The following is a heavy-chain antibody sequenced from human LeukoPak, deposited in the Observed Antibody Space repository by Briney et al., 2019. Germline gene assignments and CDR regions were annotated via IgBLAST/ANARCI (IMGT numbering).Heavy chain of an antibody. D-gene: IGHD3-10*01. CDR3: AKPTPRGPYYFDY. CDR1: GFTFNNYA. V-gene: IGHV3-23*01. Sequence: GGSLRLSCAASGFTFNNYAMNWVRQAPGKGLEWVSAISGSGGSTYYADSVKGRFTISRDNSKNTLYLQMNSLRAEDTAVYYCAKPTPRGPYYFDYWGQGTLVTVSS. CDR2: ISGSGGST. J-gene: IGHJ4*02.